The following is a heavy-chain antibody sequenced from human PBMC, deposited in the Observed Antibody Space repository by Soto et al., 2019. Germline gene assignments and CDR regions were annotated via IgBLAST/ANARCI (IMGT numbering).Heavy chain of an antibody. CDR1: GGSISSSSYY. Sequence: QLQLQESGPGLVKASETLSLTCTVSGGSISSSSYYWGWIRQPPGEGLEWIGSISYSGSTYYNPSLESRGTISVDTSKNQFSLKLSSVTAADTAVYYCARGYCISTSCYAGEMRAFDIWGQGTMVIVSS. J-gene: IGHJ3*02. D-gene: IGHD2-2*01. CDR3: ARGYCISTSCYAGEMRAFDI. V-gene: IGHV4-39*01. CDR2: ISYSGST.